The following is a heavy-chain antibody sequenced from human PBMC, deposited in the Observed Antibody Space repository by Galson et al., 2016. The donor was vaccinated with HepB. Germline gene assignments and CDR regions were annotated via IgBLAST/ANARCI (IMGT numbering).Heavy chain of an antibody. CDR1: GFTFSTYG. CDR2: IWYDGSEK. V-gene: IGHV3-33*01. Sequence: SLRLSCAASGFTFSTYGMHWVRQAPGKGLEWVAVIWYDGSEKYYADSVKGRFTISRDKSKNTLYLQMNSLRDEDTAVYYCARVLIGANRELDYWGQGTLVTVSS. D-gene: IGHD5-24*01. J-gene: IGHJ4*02. CDR3: ARVLIGANRELDY.